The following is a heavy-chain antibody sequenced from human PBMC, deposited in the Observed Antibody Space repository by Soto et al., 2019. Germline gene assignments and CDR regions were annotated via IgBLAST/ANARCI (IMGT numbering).Heavy chain of an antibody. CDR2: IWYDGSNK. Sequence: QVQLVESGGGVVQPGRSLRLPCAASGFTFSSYGMHWVRQAPGKGLEWVAVIWYDGSNKYYADSVKGRFTISRDNSKNTLYLQMNSLRAEDTAVYYCARGYSSSWYNDYWGQGTLVTVSS. CDR3: ARGYSSSWYNDY. J-gene: IGHJ4*02. D-gene: IGHD6-13*01. V-gene: IGHV3-33*01. CDR1: GFTFSSYG.